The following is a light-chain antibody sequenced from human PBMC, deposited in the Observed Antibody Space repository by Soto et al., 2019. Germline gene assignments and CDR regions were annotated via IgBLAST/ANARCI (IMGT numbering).Light chain of an antibody. CDR1: NNDVGFYNY. CDR2: DVF. J-gene: IGLJ2*01. CDR3: ASHPTSNTHVV. Sequence: QSALTQPASVSGSPGQSITISCTGTNNDVGFYNYVSWYQHHPGKAPKLMIYDVFNRPSGVSHRFSGSKSGNTASLTISGLQAEDEADYYCASHPTSNTHVVFGGGTKLTVL. V-gene: IGLV2-14*03.